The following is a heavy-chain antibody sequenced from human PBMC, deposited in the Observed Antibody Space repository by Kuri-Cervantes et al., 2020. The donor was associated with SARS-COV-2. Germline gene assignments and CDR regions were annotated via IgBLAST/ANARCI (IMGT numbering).Heavy chain of an antibody. V-gene: IGHV3-7*03. J-gene: IGHJ4*02. CDR2: IKQDGSEK. CDR1: GFTFSSYW. D-gene: IGHD6-13*01. CDR3: AKEMAAAVFLPDYFDY. Sequence: GESLKISCAASGFTFSSYWMSWVRQAPGKGLEWVANIKQDGSEKYYVDSVKGRFTISRDNSKNTLYLQMNSLRAEDTAVYYCAKEMAAAVFLPDYFDYWGQGTLVTVSS.